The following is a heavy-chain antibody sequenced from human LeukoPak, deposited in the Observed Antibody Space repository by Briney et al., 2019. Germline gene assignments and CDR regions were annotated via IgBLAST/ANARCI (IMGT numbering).Heavy chain of an antibody. V-gene: IGHV3-23*01. CDR1: GFTFDDYA. J-gene: IGHJ4*02. CDR3: AKQQGKYSS. CDR2: ISGSGGST. D-gene: IGHD6-6*01. Sequence: GGSLRLSCAASGFTFDDYAMHWVRQAPGKGLEWVSAISGSGGSTYYADSVKGRFTISRDNSKNTLYLQMNSLRAEDTAVYYCAKQQGKYSSWGQGTLVTVSS.